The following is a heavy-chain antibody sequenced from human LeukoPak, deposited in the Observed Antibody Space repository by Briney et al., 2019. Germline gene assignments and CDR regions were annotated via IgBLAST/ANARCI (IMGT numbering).Heavy chain of an antibody. Sequence: ASVKVSCKASGYTFTNYNIDWVRQATGQGLEWMGWINPNSGRAGCVQKFQGRVNITRDTSISTAYMELSSLRSEDTAVCYCVRVYHDGSFESGNWFDPWGQGTLVTVSS. CDR2: INPNSGRA. CDR3: VRVYHDGSFESGNWFDP. D-gene: IGHD3-22*01. J-gene: IGHJ5*02. V-gene: IGHV1-8*01. CDR1: GYTFTNYN.